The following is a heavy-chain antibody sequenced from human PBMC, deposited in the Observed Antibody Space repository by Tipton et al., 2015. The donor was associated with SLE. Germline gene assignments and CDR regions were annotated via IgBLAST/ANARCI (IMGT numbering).Heavy chain of an antibody. CDR3: ATQGPSTGAFDY. CDR1: GGSISNTDYL. J-gene: IGHJ4*02. Sequence: GLVKPSETLSLTCTVSGGSISNTDYLWGWIRQPPGRGLEWLGLIHDSGTTYYHPSLKSRVIISVDTSKNEFSLKVNSVTAADTAMYYCATQGPSTGAFDYWGQGTLVTVSS. D-gene: IGHD1-14*01. V-gene: IGHV4-39*07. CDR2: IHDSGTT.